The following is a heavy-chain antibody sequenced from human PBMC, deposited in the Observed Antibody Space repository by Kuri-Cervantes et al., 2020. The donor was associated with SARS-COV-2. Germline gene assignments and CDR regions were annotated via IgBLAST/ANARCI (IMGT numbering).Heavy chain of an antibody. Sequence: ASVKVSCKASGYTFTSYGISWVRQAPGQGLEWMGWISAYNGNTNYAQKLRGRVTMTTDISTSTAYMELRSLRSDDTAVYYCAREIERGTVVIAYMGYFDYWGQGTLVTVSS. V-gene: IGHV1-18*04. CDR1: GYTFTSYG. D-gene: IGHD4-23*01. CDR3: AREIERGTVVIAYMGYFDY. CDR2: ISAYNGNT. J-gene: IGHJ4*02.